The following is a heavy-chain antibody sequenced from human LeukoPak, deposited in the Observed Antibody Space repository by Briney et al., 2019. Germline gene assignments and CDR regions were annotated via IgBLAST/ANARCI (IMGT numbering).Heavy chain of an antibody. CDR3: ARPLGREGAWDAFDI. J-gene: IGHJ3*02. CDR2: NNPNSGGT. D-gene: IGHD3-10*01. Sequence: ASVKVSCKASGYTFTGYYMHWVRQAPGQGLEWMGWNNPNSGGTNYAQKFQGWVTMTRDTSISTAYMELSRLRSDDTAVYYCARPLGREGAWDAFDIWGQGTMVTVSS. V-gene: IGHV1-2*04. CDR1: GYTFTGYY.